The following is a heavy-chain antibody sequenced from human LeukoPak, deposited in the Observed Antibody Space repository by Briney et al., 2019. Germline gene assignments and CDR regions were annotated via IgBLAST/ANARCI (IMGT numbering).Heavy chain of an antibody. Sequence: PGGSLRLSCAASGFTFSNAWMSWVRQAPGKGLEWFGRIKSKTDGGTTDYAAPVKGRFTISRDDSKNTLYLQMNSLKTEDTAVYYCTTVPVLLWFGELLFVDYWGQGTLVTVSS. CDR3: TTVPVLLWFGELLFVDY. D-gene: IGHD3-10*01. V-gene: IGHV3-15*01. CDR1: GFTFSNAW. J-gene: IGHJ4*02. CDR2: IKSKTDGGTT.